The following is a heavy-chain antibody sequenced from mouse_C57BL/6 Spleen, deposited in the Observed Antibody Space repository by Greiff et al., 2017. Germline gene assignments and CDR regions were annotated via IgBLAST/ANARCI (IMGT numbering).Heavy chain of an antibody. Sequence: VQLQQPGTELVKPGASVKLSCTASGFTFTSYWMPWVQQTPGQGLEWIGNINPSNGGTNYTEKFKSKATLTVDKSSSTAYMQLSSLTSEDSAVYYCATPYYSNYGFAYWGQGTLVTVSA. CDR2: INPSNGGT. V-gene: IGHV1-53*01. D-gene: IGHD2-5*01. CDR1: GFTFTSYW. J-gene: IGHJ3*01. CDR3: ATPYYSNYGFAY.